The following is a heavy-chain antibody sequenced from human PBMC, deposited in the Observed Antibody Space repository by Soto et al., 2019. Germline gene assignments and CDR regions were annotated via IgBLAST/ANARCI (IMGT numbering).Heavy chain of an antibody. J-gene: IGHJ4*02. D-gene: IGHD6-25*01. CDR3: ARAPLDSSGYPHHYFSS. CDR2: INPNSGGT. CDR1: GYTFTVYY. V-gene: IGHV1-2*04. Sequence: ASVKVSCKASGYTFTVYYMHWVLQAPGQGLEWMGWINPNSGGTNYAQKFQGWVTMTRGTSISTAYMELGRLRSDDTAVYYCARAPLDSSGYPHHYFSSRAQRTPVPVSS.